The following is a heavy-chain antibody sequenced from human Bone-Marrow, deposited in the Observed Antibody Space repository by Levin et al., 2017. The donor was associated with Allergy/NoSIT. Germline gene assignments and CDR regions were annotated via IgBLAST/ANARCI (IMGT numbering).Heavy chain of an antibody. CDR1: GASISSYF. CDR2: MYATGST. V-gene: IGHV4-59*01. CDR3: ARGESSSYYYYMDV. J-gene: IGHJ6*03. Sequence: PGGSLRLSCSVSGASISSYFWSWIRQPPGMGLEWIGYMYATGSTQYNPSLKSRVTTSVDTSKNQFSLKLTSVTAADTAVYYCARGESSSYYYYMDVWGKGTTVTVSS. D-gene: IGHD6-6*01.